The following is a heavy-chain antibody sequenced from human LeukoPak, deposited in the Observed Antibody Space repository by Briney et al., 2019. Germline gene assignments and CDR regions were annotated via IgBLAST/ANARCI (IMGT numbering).Heavy chain of an antibody. Sequence: PSETLSLTSTVSRCSISNYFWSWIRQSAGQGLEYIGRMSPTEAPYYNPSLRGRVTLSLDTSKNQFSLKLTSVTAADTAMYYCARDQYTTAWYLGYWGQGTLVTVSS. D-gene: IGHD6-13*01. V-gene: IGHV4-4*07. CDR2: MSPTEAP. CDR1: RCSISNYF. CDR3: ARDQYTTAWYLGY. J-gene: IGHJ4*02.